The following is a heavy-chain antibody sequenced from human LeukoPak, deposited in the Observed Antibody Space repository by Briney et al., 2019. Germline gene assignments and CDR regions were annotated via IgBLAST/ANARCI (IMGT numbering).Heavy chain of an antibody. J-gene: IGHJ3*02. CDR3: ARDFRQYFDWTGAFDI. CDR2: ISAYNGNT. V-gene: IGHV1-18*01. Sequence: GASVKVSCKASGYTFTSYGISWVRQAPGQGLEWMGWISAYNGNTNYAQKLQGRVTMTTDTSTSTAYMELRSLRSDDTAVYYCARDFRQYFDWTGAFDIWGQGTMVTVSS. CDR1: GYTFTSYG. D-gene: IGHD3-9*01.